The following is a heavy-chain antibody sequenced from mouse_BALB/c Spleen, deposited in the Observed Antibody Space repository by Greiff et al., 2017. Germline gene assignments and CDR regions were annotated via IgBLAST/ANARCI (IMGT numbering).Heavy chain of an antibody. CDR3: ARVREYGPFAY. J-gene: IGHJ3*01. CDR2: ISYDGSN. V-gene: IGHV3-6*02. Sequence: VQLKESGPGLVKPSQSLSLTCSVTGYSITSGYYWNWIRQFPGNKLEWMGYISYDGSNNYNPSLKNRISITRDTSKNQFFLKLNSVTTEDTATYYCARVREYGPFAYWGQGTLVTVSA. CDR1: GYSITSGYY. D-gene: IGHD2-10*02.